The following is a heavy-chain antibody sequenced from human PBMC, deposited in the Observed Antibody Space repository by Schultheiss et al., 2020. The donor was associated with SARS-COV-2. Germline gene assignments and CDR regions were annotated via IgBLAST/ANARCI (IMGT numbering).Heavy chain of an antibody. CDR2: IYYGGNT. J-gene: IGHJ4*02. V-gene: IGHV4-34*01. CDR1: GGSFSGYY. Sequence: QTLSLTCAVYGGSFSGYYWSWIRQSPGEGLHYIGTIYYGGNTYYNPSLRSRVTLSVDTSKNQFSLNLKSVTAADTAVYYCARQRLEVAAVDYWGQGTLVTVSS. D-gene: IGHD6-19*01. CDR3: ARQRLEVAAVDY.